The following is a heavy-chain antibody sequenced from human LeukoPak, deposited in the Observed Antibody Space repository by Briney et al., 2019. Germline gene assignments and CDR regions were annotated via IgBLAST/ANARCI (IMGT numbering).Heavy chain of an antibody. CDR3: ASGSIAAAGSGLDY. CDR2: LYYSGST. V-gene: IGHV4-59*01. J-gene: IGHJ4*02. CDR1: GGSISSYY. D-gene: IGHD6-13*01. Sequence: SETLSLTWTVSGGSISSYYWSWIRQPPGKGLEWIGYLYYSGSTNYNPSLKSRVTISVDTSKNQFSLKLSSVTAADTAVYYCASGSIAAAGSGLDYWGQGTLVTVSS.